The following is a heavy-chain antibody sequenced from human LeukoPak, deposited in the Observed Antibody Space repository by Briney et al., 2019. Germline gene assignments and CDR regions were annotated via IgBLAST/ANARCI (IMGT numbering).Heavy chain of an antibody. CDR2: IYYSGST. Sequence: SETLSLICTVSGGSISSYYWSWIRQPPGKGLEWIGYIYYSGSTNYNPSLKSRVTISVDTSKNQFSLKLSSVTAADTAVYYCARVSISYYYDSSGYLYAFDIWGQGTMVTVSS. CDR1: GGSISSYY. D-gene: IGHD3-22*01. CDR3: ARVSISYYYDSSGYLYAFDI. V-gene: IGHV4-59*01. J-gene: IGHJ3*02.